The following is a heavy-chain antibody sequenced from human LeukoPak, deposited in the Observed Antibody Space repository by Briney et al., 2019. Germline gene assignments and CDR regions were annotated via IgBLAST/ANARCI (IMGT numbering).Heavy chain of an antibody. CDR3: ASGWNGDYERRSDFDY. CDR1: GFTFSSYA. Sequence: GGSLRLSCAASGFTFSSYAMSWVRQAPGKGLEWVSATSGSGGSTYYADSVKGRFTISRDNSKNTLYLQMNSLRAEDTAVYYCASGWNGDYERRSDFDYWGQGTLVTVSS. V-gene: IGHV3-23*01. CDR2: TSGSGGST. J-gene: IGHJ4*02. D-gene: IGHD4-17*01.